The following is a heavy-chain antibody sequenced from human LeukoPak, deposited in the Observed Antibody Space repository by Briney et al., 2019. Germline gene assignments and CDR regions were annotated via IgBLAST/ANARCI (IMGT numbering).Heavy chain of an antibody. J-gene: IGHJ6*04. D-gene: IGHD2-2*01. V-gene: IGHV3-23*01. CDR3: AKGPSGLYQLLGFVLEDYGMGV. CDR2: ISGSGGST. CDR1: GFTFSSYA. Sequence: GGSLRLSCAASGFTFSSYAMSWVRQAPGKGLEWVSAISGSGGSTYYADSVKGRFTISRDNSKNTLYLQMNSLRAEDTAVYYCAKGPSGLYQLLGFVLEDYGMGVWGKGTTVTVSS.